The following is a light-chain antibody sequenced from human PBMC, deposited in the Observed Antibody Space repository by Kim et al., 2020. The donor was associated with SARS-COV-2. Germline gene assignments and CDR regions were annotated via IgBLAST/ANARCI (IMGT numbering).Light chain of an antibody. J-gene: IGLJ3*02. V-gene: IGLV3-21*04. CDR2: YDS. CDR1: NIGSKS. CDR3: QVWDSRSDLRV. Sequence: SYELTQPPSVSVAPGKTASISCGGNNIGSKSVQWYQQKPGQAPFLVIYYDSDRPSGISERFSGSNSGNTATLTISGVEAGDEADYYCQVWDSRSDLRVFGGGTQLTVL.